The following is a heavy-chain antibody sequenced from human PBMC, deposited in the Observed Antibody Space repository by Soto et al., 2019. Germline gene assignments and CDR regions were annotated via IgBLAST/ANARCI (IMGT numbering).Heavy chain of an antibody. CDR2: IRGSGGST. CDR3: AKNRMGYAYSCAAFDI. D-gene: IGHD2-8*01. V-gene: IGHV3-23*01. J-gene: IGHJ3*02. Sequence: EVQLLESGGGLVQPGGSLRLSCAACGFTFSSYAMSWVRQAPGKGLEWVSAIRGSGGSTYYADSVKGRFTISRDNSKNTLYLQMNSLRAEDTAVYYCAKNRMGYAYSCAAFDIWGQGTMVTVSS. CDR1: GFTFSSYA.